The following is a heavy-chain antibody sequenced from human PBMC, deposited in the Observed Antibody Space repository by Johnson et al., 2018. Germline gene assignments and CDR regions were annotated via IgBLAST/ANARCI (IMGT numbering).Heavy chain of an antibody. CDR3: ARDPLTYCSGGTCYSSGQGMDV. CDR2: IRGDGSER. D-gene: IGHD2-15*01. CDR1: GFPFSRFW. Sequence: EVQLVESGGGLVQPGGSRRLSCAASGFPFSRFWMSWVRQAPGKGLEWVANIRGDGSERYYVDSVKGRFTISRDNAKNSLSLQMSSLRAEDTAIYYCARDPLTYCSGGTCYSSGQGMDVWGKGTTVTVSS. J-gene: IGHJ6*04. V-gene: IGHV3-7*01.